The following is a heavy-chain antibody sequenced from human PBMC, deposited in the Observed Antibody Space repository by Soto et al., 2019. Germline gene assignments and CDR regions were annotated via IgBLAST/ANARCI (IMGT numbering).Heavy chain of an antibody. Sequence: SVKVSCKASGGTFSSYAISWVRQAPGQGLEWMGGIIPIFGTANYAQKFQGRVTITADESTSTAYMELSSLRSEDTAVYYCARDRGVQLWSHFDYWGQGTLVTVSS. J-gene: IGHJ4*02. CDR1: GGTFSSYA. D-gene: IGHD5-18*01. CDR3: ARDRGVQLWSHFDY. V-gene: IGHV1-69*13. CDR2: IIPIFGTA.